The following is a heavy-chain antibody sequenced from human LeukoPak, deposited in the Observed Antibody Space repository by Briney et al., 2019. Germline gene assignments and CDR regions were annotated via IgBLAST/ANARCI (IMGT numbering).Heavy chain of an antibody. CDR1: GFTFSNYW. Sequence: GGSLRLSCAASGFTFSNYWMHWVRQAPGKGLGWVSCINSDGSSRSYAESVKGRFTISRDNAKNTLYLQMNSLRAEDTAVYYCARGGYCSGGSCYSSLTTFDMWGQGTMVTVSS. V-gene: IGHV3-74*01. J-gene: IGHJ3*02. CDR3: ARGGYCSGGSCYSSLTTFDM. CDR2: INSDGSSR. D-gene: IGHD2-15*01.